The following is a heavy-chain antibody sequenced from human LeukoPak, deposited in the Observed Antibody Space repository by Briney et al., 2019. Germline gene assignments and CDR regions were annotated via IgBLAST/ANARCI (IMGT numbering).Heavy chain of an antibody. CDR3: TRETGWGPGY. V-gene: IGHV3-30*03. J-gene: IGHJ4*02. CDR2: ISYDGSYT. D-gene: IGHD6-19*01. Sequence: GGSLRLSCAASGFTFSSYNFHWLRQAPGKGLEWLTVISYDGSYTSYGASVKGRFTVSRDNAKNTLYLQMDSLRDEDTAVYYCTRETGWGPGYWGQGTLVTVSS. CDR1: GFTFSSYN.